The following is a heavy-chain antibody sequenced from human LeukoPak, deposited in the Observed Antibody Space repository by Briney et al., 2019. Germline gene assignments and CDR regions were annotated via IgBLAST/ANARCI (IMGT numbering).Heavy chain of an antibody. J-gene: IGHJ4*02. Sequence: GGSLRLSCATSGFTFSSYAMHGVREAPGRGLEWVAVISYDGSKKYYAAPVKGRFTISREHAKNTLYLQMNSLRAEDTAVYYCARAQDSYGSPTLDYWGQGTLVTVSS. D-gene: IGHD5-18*01. V-gene: IGHV3-30*04. CDR1: GFTFSSYA. CDR2: ISYDGSKK. CDR3: ARAQDSYGSPTLDY.